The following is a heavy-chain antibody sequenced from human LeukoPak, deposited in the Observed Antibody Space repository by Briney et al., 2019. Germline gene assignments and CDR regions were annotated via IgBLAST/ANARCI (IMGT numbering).Heavy chain of an antibody. J-gene: IGHJ5*02. CDR3: ARDKDYTSSADL. CDR2: IKQDGSER. V-gene: IGHV3-7*01. Sequence: GGSLRLSCAASGFTLNFYWMNWVRQAPGKGREWLANIKQDGSERSYLDSVKGRFIISRDNAKNSLYLQMNSLRADDTAVYYCARDKDYTSSADLWGQGTLVTVSS. CDR1: GFTLNFYW. D-gene: IGHD3-3*01.